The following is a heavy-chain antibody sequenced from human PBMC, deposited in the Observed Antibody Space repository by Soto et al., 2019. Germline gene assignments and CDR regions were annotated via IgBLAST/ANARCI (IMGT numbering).Heavy chain of an antibody. CDR1: GFTFGTYT. Sequence: GGSLRLSCAASGFTFGTYTMNWVRQAPGKGLEWVSALGGGGDTHYAESVKGRFTISRDYSKNILLLQMNSLRDEDSAIFYGTKDGHPAGIWTLAFWGQGTLVTVSS. V-gene: IGHV3-23*01. CDR3: TKDGHPAGIWTLAF. CDR2: LGGGGDT. D-gene: IGHD3-9*01. J-gene: IGHJ4*02.